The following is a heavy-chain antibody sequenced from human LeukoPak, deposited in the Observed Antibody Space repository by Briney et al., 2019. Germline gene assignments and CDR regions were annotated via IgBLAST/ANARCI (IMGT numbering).Heavy chain of an antibody. CDR2: IHPMSGGT. CDR1: GYIFIGYY. CDR3: VRANDQLYFDH. Sequence: ASVKVSCKASGYIFIGYYIYWVRQAPGQGLEWMGWIHPMSGGTDYAQKFQGRVSMTRDTSITTVYMELSSLRSDDTAVYYCVRANDQLYFDHWGQGTLVTVSS. V-gene: IGHV1-2*02. D-gene: IGHD2-8*01. J-gene: IGHJ4*02.